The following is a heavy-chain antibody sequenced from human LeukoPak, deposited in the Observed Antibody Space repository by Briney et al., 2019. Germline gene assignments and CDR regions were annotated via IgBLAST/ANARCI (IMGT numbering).Heavy chain of an antibody. CDR2: IIPIFGTA. J-gene: IGHJ3*02. Sequence: SVKVSCKASGGTFSIYAISWVRQAPGQGLEWMGGIIPIFGTANYAQKFQGRVTITADESTSTAYMELSSLRSEDTAVYYCARALKAVAASAFDIWGQGTMVTVSS. CDR1: GGTFSIYA. V-gene: IGHV1-69*13. D-gene: IGHD2-15*01. CDR3: ARALKAVAASAFDI.